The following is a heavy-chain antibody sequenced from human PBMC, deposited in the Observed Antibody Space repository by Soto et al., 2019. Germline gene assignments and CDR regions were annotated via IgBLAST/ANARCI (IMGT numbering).Heavy chain of an antibody. CDR3: AGKVVPAAICYYYGMDV. J-gene: IGHJ6*02. CDR2: IYYSGST. D-gene: IGHD2-2*01. Sequence: QVQLQESGPGLVKPSQTLSLTCTVSGGSISSGDYYWSWIRQPPGQGLEWIGYIYYSGSTYYNPSRNSRVTISVDTSKNQFSLKLSSVTAADTAVYYCAGKVVPAAICYYYGMDVWCQGTTVTVSS. V-gene: IGHV4-30-4*01. CDR1: GGSISSGDYY.